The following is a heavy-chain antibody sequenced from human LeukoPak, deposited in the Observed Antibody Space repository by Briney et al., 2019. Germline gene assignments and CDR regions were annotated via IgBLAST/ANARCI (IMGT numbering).Heavy chain of an antibody. D-gene: IGHD3-10*01. Sequence: SENLSLTCTVSGGSISSYYWSWIRQPPGKGLEWIGYIYYSGSTNYNPSLKSRVTISVDTSKNQFSLKLSSVTAADTAVYYCARDPGSTMVRGANGMDVWGQGTTVTVSS. J-gene: IGHJ6*02. V-gene: IGHV4-59*01. CDR1: GGSISSYY. CDR3: ARDPGSTMVRGANGMDV. CDR2: IYYSGST.